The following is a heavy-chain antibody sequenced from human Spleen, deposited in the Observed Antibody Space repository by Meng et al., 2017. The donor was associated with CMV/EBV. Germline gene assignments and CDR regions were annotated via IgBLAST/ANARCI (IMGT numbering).Heavy chain of an antibody. V-gene: IGHV1-46*01. J-gene: IGHJ4*02. CDR3: AKAVFYVGPLDS. CDR2: INPSGGGT. D-gene: IGHD3-10*02. Sequence: ASVKVSCKASGYTFTSYYMHWVRQAPGQGLEWMGIINPSGGGTSYAQRFQGRVTMTRDTSTSTVYMELSSLRPEDTALYYCAKAVFYVGPLDSWGQGTLVTVSS. CDR1: GYTFTSYY.